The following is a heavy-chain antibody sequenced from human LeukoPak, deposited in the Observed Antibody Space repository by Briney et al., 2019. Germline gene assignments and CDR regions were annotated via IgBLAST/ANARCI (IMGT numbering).Heavy chain of an antibody. CDR3: ARDGVVVAADYYYYGMDV. Sequence: ASGKLSCKASGYTFTSYGISRVRQAPGPGLEWMGGISAYNGNTNYAQKLQGRVTMTTDTSKSTAYMELRSLRSDDTAVYYCARDGVVVAADYYYYGMDVWGKGTTVTVSS. J-gene: IGHJ6*04. V-gene: IGHV1-18*04. CDR2: ISAYNGNT. D-gene: IGHD2-15*01. CDR1: GYTFTSYG.